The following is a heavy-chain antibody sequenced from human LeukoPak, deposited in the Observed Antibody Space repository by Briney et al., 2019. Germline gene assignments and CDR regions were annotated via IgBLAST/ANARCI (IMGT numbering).Heavy chain of an antibody. CDR2: IRYDGSNK. V-gene: IGHV3-30*02. Sequence: GGSLRLSCAASGFTFSSYGMHWVRQAPGKGLEWVAFIRYDGSNKYYADSVKGRFTISRDNDKNSLYLQMNSLRAEDTAVYYCARDSPHYYDSSGYYPPYAFDIWGQGIMVTVSS. CDR1: GFTFSSYG. CDR3: ARDSPHYYDSSGYYPPYAFDI. J-gene: IGHJ3*02. D-gene: IGHD3-22*01.